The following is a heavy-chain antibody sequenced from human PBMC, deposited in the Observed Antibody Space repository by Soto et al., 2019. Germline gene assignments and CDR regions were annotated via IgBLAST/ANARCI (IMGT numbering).Heavy chain of an antibody. Sequence: SETLSLTCTVSGGSISSSSYYWGWIRQPPGKGLEWIGSIYYSGSTYYNPSLKSRVTISVDTSKNQFSLKLSSVTAADTAVYYCARHRIPRIAARPTHFDYWGQGTLVTVSS. V-gene: IGHV4-39*01. J-gene: IGHJ4*02. CDR1: GGSISSSSYY. CDR3: ARHRIPRIAARPTHFDY. D-gene: IGHD6-6*01. CDR2: IYYSGST.